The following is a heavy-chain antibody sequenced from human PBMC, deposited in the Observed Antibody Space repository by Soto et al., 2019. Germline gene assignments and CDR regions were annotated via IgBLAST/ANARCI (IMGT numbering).Heavy chain of an antibody. CDR3: ARLRGCGGLGY. V-gene: IGHV4-59*08. D-gene: IGHD6-25*01. J-gene: IGHJ4*02. CDR2: IYYSGST. CDR1: GGSISSYY. Sequence: QVQLQESGPGLVKPSETLSLTCTVSGGSISSYYWSWIRQPPGKGLEWIGYIYYSGSTNYNPSLKSRVTLSVDPPKTQFSLELGSVPAADTAVYYCARLRGCGGLGYWGQGTLGTVSS.